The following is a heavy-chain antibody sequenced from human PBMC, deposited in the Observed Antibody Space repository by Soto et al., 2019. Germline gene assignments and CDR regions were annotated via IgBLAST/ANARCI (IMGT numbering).Heavy chain of an antibody. J-gene: IGHJ4*02. V-gene: IGHV3-48*03. CDR3: ARGLGAVTMIGAY. D-gene: IGHD3-22*01. Sequence: GSLRLSCAASGFTFSSYEMNWVRQAPGKGLEWVSYISSSGSTIYYADSVKGRFTISRDNAKNSLYLQMNSLRAEDTAVYYCARGLGAVTMIGAYWGQGTLVTVSS. CDR1: GFTFSSYE. CDR2: ISSSGSTI.